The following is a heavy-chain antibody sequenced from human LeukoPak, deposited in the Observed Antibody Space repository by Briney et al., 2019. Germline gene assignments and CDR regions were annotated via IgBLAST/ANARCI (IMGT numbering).Heavy chain of an antibody. CDR2: INPNSGGT. Sequence: ASVKVSCKASGYTFTGYYMHWVRQAPGQGLEWMGWINPNSGGTNYAQKFQGWVTMTRDTSISTAYMELSRLRSDDTAVYYCARGRCSGGSCSEGAFDIWGQGTMVTVSS. V-gene: IGHV1-2*04. J-gene: IGHJ3*02. D-gene: IGHD2-15*01. CDR3: ARGRCSGGSCSEGAFDI. CDR1: GYTFTGYY.